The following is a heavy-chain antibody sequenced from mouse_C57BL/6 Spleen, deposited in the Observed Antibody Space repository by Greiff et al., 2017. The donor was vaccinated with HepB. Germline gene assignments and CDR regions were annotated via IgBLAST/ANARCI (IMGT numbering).Heavy chain of an antibody. CDR1: GYTFTSYW. Sequence: VQLQQPGAELVKPGASVKLSCKASGYTFTSYWMHWVKQRPGRGLEWIGRIDPNSGGTKYNEKFKSKATLTVDKPSSTAYMQLSSLTSEDSAVYYCAREGDMGTTVVPYAMDYWGQGTSVTVSS. D-gene: IGHD1-1*01. CDR2: IDPNSGGT. CDR3: AREGDMGTTVVPYAMDY. J-gene: IGHJ4*01. V-gene: IGHV1-72*01.